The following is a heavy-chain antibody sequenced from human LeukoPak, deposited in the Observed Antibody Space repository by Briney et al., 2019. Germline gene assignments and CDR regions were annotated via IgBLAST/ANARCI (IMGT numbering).Heavy chain of an antibody. CDR1: GFTFSSYA. D-gene: IGHD2-2*01. CDR2: ISGSGGST. V-gene: IGHV3-23*01. J-gene: IGHJ4*02. Sequence: GGSLRLSCAAPGFTFSSYAMSWVRQAPGKGLHWVSAISGSGGSTYYADSVKGRFTISRDNSKNTLYLQMNSLRAEDTAVYYCAKDLVVPAAFFDYWGQGTLVTVSS. CDR3: AKDLVVPAAFFDY.